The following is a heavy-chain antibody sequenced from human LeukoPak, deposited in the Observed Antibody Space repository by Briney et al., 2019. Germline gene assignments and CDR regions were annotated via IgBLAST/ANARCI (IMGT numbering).Heavy chain of an antibody. V-gene: IGHV1-69*05. CDR1: GGTFSSYA. CDR2: IIPIFGTA. D-gene: IGHD3-3*01. CDR3: ARVPLSTNYDSWSGYYPHIWFDP. Sequence: SVKVSCKASGGTFSSYAISWVRQAPGQGLEWMGMIIPIFGTANYAQKFQGRVTITTDESTSTAYMELSSLRSEDTAVYYCARVPLSTNYDSWSGYYPHIWFDPWGQGTLVTVSS. J-gene: IGHJ5*02.